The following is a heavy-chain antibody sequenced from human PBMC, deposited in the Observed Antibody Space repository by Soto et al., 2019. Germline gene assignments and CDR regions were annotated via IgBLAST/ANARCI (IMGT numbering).Heavy chain of an antibody. CDR2: ISYDGSNK. CDR1: GLTFSNNA. J-gene: IGHJ6*02. V-gene: IGHV3-30-3*01. CDR3: ARGTTTSAFSAMDV. Sequence: QVQLVESGGGVVQPGGSLRLSCAASGLTFSNNAMEWVRQAPGKGLEWVAVISYDGSNKYIAESVKGRFTISRDNSKNTLFLQMNSLRAEDTAVYYCARGTTTSAFSAMDVWGQGTTVTVSS. D-gene: IGHD1-1*01.